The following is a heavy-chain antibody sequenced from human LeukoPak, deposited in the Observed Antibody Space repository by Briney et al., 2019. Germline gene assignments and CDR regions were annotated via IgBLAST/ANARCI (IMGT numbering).Heavy chain of an antibody. CDR2: IRYDGSNK. CDR1: GFTFSSYG. J-gene: IGHJ4*02. CDR3: AKDMEKALLAAGTEGPPLDY. V-gene: IGHV3-30*02. D-gene: IGHD6-13*01. Sequence: GGSLRLSCAASGFTFSSYGMHWVRQAPGKGLEWVAFIRYDGSNKYYADSVKGRFTISRDNSKNTLYLQMNSLRAEGTALYYCAKDMEKALLAAGTEGPPLDYWGQGTLVTVSS.